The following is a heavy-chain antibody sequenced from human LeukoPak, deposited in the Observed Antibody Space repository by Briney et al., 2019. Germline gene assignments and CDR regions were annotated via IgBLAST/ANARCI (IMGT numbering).Heavy chain of an antibody. J-gene: IGHJ4*02. V-gene: IGHV3-23*01. D-gene: IGHD6-19*01. CDR1: GFTFNRNA. CDR2: IGGSGDKT. Sequence: GGSLRLSCAASGFTFNRNAISWVRQAPGKGLEWVSTIGGSGDKTLYADSVKGRFTISRDNSKNMVHLQMNSLTGEDTALYYCVRRGDASSGWGDHDFWGQGALVTVSS. CDR3: VRRGDASSGWGDHDF.